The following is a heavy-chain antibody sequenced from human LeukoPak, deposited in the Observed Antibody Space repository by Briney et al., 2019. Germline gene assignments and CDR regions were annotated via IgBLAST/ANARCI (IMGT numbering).Heavy chain of an antibody. J-gene: IGHJ3*02. D-gene: IGHD3-10*01. CDR1: GASISSYY. CDR2: VFYRGST. V-gene: IGHV4-59*08. Sequence: SETLSPTCTVSGASISSYYWSWIRQPPGKGLEWIGYVFYRGSTGYNPSLRSRVTISVDTSKNQVSLKLSSVTAADTAVYYCARPDFAGTWRGAFDIWGQGRMVTVSS. CDR3: ARPDFAGTWRGAFDI.